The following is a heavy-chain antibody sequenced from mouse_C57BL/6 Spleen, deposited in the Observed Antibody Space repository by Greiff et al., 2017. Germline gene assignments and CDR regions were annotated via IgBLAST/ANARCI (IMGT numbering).Heavy chain of an antibody. J-gene: IGHJ1*03. CDR1: GFTFSSYG. CDR3: ARDGNRYFDV. Sequence: EVQLVESGGDLVKPGGSLKLSCAASGFTFSSYGMSWVRQTPDKRLEWVATISSGGSYTYYPDSVKGRFTISRDNAKNTLYLQMSSLKSEDTAMYYCARDGNRYFDVWGTGTTVTVSS. V-gene: IGHV5-6*01. D-gene: IGHD2-1*01. CDR2: ISSGGSYT.